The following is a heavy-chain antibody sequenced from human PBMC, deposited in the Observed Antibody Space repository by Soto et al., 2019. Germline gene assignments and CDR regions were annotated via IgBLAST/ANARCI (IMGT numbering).Heavy chain of an antibody. Sequence: QVQLQASGPGLVKPSHTLSLTCTVSGGSINSGGYCWSWIRQHPGKGLDWIGCISYGGRTSYNPALKSRVTISVDTSKNPFSLKLISVTAADTAVYYGSRGILVWGQGALITVSS. V-gene: IGHV4-31*03. CDR1: GGSINSGGYC. CDR3: SRGILV. D-gene: IGHD5-18*01. CDR2: ISYGGRT. J-gene: IGHJ4*02.